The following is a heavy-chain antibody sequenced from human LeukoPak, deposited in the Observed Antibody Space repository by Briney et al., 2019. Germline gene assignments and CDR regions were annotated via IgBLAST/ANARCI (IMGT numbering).Heavy chain of an antibody. V-gene: IGHV1-8*01. CDR2: MNPNSGNT. CDR3: ARDGSAFDI. CDR1: GYTFANFD. Sequence: ASVKVSCKASGYTFANFDINWVRQAPGQGLEWMGWMNPNSGNTGYAQKFQGRVTMTRNTSISTAYMELSSLRSEDTAVYYCARDGSAFDIWGQGTMVTVSS. D-gene: IGHD1-26*01. J-gene: IGHJ3*02.